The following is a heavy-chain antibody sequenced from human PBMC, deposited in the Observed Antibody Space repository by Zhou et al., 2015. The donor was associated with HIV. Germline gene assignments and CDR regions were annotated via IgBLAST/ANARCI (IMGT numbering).Heavy chain of an antibody. J-gene: IGHJ3*02. CDR2: IIPIFGTV. CDR1: GGTFNNYA. CDR3: ARQGAYDSGDYYGAFDI. Sequence: QVQLVQSGAEVKKPGSSVKVSCKASGGTFNNYAISWVRQAPGQGLEWMGGIIPIFGTVNYAQKFQGRVTITADRSTSTAYMELSSLRSEDTAVYYCARQGAYDSGDYYGAFDIWGQGDNGHRLF. V-gene: IGHV1-69*06. D-gene: IGHD3-22*01.